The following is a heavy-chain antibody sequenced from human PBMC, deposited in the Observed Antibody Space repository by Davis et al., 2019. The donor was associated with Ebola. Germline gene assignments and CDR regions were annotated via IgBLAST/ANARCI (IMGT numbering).Heavy chain of an antibody. V-gene: IGHV4-34*01. J-gene: IGHJ5*02. CDR1: GGSFSGYY. CDR3: ARDRKLRGGWFDP. CDR2: INHSGST. D-gene: IGHD4-17*01. Sequence: PSETLSLTCAVYGGSFSGYYWSWIRQPPGKGLEWIGEINHSGSTNYNPSLKSRVTISVDTSKNQFSLLLTSVTAADMAVYYCARDRKLRGGWFDPWGQGTLVTVSS.